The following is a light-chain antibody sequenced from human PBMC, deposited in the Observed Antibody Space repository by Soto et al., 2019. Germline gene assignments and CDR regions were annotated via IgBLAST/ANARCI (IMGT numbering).Light chain of an antibody. J-gene: IGKJ1*01. CDR2: KAS. Sequence: DIQMTQSPSTLSASVGDRVTITCRASQSINSWLAWYQQKPGKAPKLLIYKASSLESGVPSRFSGSGSGTEFTLNISSLQTDDFATYYCQQYNSLWTFGQGTKVEIK. V-gene: IGKV1-5*03. CDR3: QQYNSLWT. CDR1: QSINSW.